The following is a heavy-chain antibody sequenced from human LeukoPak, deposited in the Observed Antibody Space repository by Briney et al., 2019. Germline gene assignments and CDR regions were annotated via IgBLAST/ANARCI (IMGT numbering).Heavy chain of an antibody. J-gene: IGHJ3*02. CDR3: ARNRLHFVGATELYAFDI. CDR2: ISAYNGNT. CDR1: GYTFTSYG. Sequence: ASGKVSCKASGYTFTSYGISWVRQAPGQGLEWMGWISAYNGNTNYAQKLQGRGTMTTDTSTSTAYMELRSLRSDDTAVYYCARNRLHFVGATELYAFDIWGQGTMVTVSS. V-gene: IGHV1-18*01. D-gene: IGHD1-26*01.